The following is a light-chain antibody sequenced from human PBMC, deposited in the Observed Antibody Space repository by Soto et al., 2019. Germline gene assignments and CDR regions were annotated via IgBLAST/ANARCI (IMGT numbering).Light chain of an antibody. CDR1: QSVGTW. J-gene: IGKJ4*01. CDR3: QQYYVYPLT. CDR2: DAS. Sequence: DVQMTQSPSTLSASIGDRVFITCRASQSVGTWLAWYQQKPGKAPDLLIYDASNLESGVPSRFSGSGSGTEFTLTINGLQPADFATYYCQQYYVYPLTCGGGTKVEIE. V-gene: IGKV1-5*01.